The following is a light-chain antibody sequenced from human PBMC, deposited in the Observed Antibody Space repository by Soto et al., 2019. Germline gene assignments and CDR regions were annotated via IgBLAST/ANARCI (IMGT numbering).Light chain of an antibody. J-gene: IGLJ1*01. V-gene: IGLV2-14*01. Sequence: QSVLTQPASVSGSPGQSITISCIGTSSDVGGYNYVSWYQQHPGKAPKLMIYDVSNRPSGVYNRFSGSKSGNTASLTISGHQAEDEAYYYCSSYTSSSTLYVFGTGTKLTVL. CDR2: DVS. CDR1: SSDVGGYNY. CDR3: SSYTSSSTLYV.